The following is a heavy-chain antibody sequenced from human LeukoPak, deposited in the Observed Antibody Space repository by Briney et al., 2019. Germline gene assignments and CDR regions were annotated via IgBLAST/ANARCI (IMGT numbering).Heavy chain of an antibody. CDR2: ISAYTGNT. CDR3: ARAGMARINWFDP. CDR1: GYTFTSYS. V-gene: IGHV1-18*01. Sequence: ASVKVSCKASGYTFTSYSISWVRQAPGQGLEWMGWISAYTGNTNYAQKLQGRVTITADESTSTAYMELSSLRSEDTAVYYCARAGMARINWFDPWGQGTLVTVSS. D-gene: IGHD1-14*01. J-gene: IGHJ5*02.